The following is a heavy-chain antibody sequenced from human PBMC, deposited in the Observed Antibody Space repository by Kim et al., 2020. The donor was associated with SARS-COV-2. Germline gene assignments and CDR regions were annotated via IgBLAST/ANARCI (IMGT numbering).Heavy chain of an antibody. D-gene: IGHD6-19*01. Sequence: QKFKGRVTMTRNTSISTAYMELSSLRSEDTAVYYCARGGYGYSSGWYRDYWGQGTLVTVSS. V-gene: IGHV1-8*01. CDR3: ARGGYGYSSGWYRDY. J-gene: IGHJ4*02.